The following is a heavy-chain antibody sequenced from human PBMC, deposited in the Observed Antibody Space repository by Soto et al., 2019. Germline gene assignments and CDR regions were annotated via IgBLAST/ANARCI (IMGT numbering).Heavy chain of an antibody. J-gene: IGHJ6*02. Sequence: PGGSLRLSCAASGFTFSSYGMHWVRQAPGKGLEWVAVIWYDGSNKYYADSVKGRFTISRDNSKNTLYLQMNSLRAEDTAVYYCARDEAYCGGDCYHYSVHYYGMDVWGQGTTVTVSS. V-gene: IGHV3-33*01. D-gene: IGHD2-21*02. CDR2: IWYDGSNK. CDR1: GFTFSSYG. CDR3: ARDEAYCGGDCYHYSVHYYGMDV.